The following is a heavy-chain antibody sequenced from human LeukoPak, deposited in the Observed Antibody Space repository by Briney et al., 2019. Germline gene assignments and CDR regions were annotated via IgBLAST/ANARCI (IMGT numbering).Heavy chain of an antibody. V-gene: IGHV1-2*02. CDR2: INPNSGGT. D-gene: IGHD2-15*01. CDR3: ARVDLGYCSGGSCYGQYNWFDP. Sequence: ASVTVSCKASGYTFTGYYMHWVRQAPGQGLEWMGWINPNSGGTNYAQKFQGRVTMTRDTSISTAYMELSRLRSDDTAVYYCARVDLGYCSGGSCYGQYNWFDPWGQGTLVTVSS. CDR1: GYTFTGYY. J-gene: IGHJ5*02.